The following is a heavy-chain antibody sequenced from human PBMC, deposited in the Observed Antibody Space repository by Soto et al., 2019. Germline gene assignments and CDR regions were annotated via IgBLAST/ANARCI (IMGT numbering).Heavy chain of an antibody. CDR2: INHSGST. CDR3: ARYSSGYYYGYYYGMDV. V-gene: IGHV4-34*01. J-gene: IGHJ6*02. Sequence: QVQLQQWGAGLLKPSETLSLTCAVYGGSFSGYYWSWIRQPPGKGLEWIGEINHSGSTNYNPSLKSRVTISVDTSKNQFSLKVSSVTAADTAVYYCARYSSGYYYGYYYGMDVWGQGTTVTVSS. D-gene: IGHD3-22*01. CDR1: GGSFSGYY.